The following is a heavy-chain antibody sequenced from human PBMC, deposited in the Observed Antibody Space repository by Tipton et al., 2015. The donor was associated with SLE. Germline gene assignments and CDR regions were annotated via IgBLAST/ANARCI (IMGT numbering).Heavy chain of an antibody. Sequence: GSLRLSCTVSGVSIISSTYFWSWIRQAPGKGLQWIGEINYSGSTNYNPSLESRVTISIGTSKNQLSLKLSSVTAADTAVYYCARGVAYYYDSGAFDVWGQGTMVTVSS. CDR2: INYSGST. CDR1: GVSIISSTYF. J-gene: IGHJ3*01. D-gene: IGHD3-22*01. V-gene: IGHV4-39*07. CDR3: ARGVAYYYDSGAFDV.